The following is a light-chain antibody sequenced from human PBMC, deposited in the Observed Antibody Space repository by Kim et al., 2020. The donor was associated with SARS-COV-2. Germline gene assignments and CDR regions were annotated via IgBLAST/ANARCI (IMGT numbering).Light chain of an antibody. CDR2: DAA. CDR3: QQYKNKLT. J-gene: IGKJ4*01. CDR1: QDNNKH. V-gene: IGKV1-33*01. Sequence: SATVGDRVTLTCQASQDNNKHLNWYQQKPGKAPKVLIYDAANLQTVVPSRFSGSGSGTYFTLTISSLQPEDIATYYCQQYKNKLTFGGGTKVDIK.